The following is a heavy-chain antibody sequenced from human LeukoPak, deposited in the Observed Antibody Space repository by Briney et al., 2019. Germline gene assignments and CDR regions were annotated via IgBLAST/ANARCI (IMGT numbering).Heavy chain of an antibody. J-gene: IGHJ4*02. CDR2: ISGSGGST. D-gene: IGHD5-18*01. CDR3: AKALPVDTAMVTGYFDY. Sequence: GSLRLSCAASGFTFSSYAMSWVRQASGKGLEWVSAISGSGGSTYYADSVKGRFTISRDNSKNTLYLQMNSLRAEDTAVYYCAKALPVDTAMVTGYFDYWGQGTLVTVSS. CDR1: GFTFSSYA. V-gene: IGHV3-23*01.